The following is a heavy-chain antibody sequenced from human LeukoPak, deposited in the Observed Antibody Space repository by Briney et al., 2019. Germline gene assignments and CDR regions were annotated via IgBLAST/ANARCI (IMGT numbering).Heavy chain of an antibody. J-gene: IGHJ3*02. CDR1: GYSISSGYY. V-gene: IGHV4-38-2*02. Sequence: SETLSLTCTVSGYSISSGYYWGWIRQPPGKGLEWIGNIYHSGSTYSNPSLKTRVIISVDTSKNQFSLKLSSVTAADTAVYWCARGAFGVLLSAFDIWGQGTMVTVSS. D-gene: IGHD3-3*01. CDR2: IYHSGST. CDR3: ARGAFGVLLSAFDI.